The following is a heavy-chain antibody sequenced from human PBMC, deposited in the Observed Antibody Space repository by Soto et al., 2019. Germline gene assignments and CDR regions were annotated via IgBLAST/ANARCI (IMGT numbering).Heavy chain of an antibody. CDR1: GYSFTSYW. CDR2: VYPGDSDT. D-gene: IGHD3-22*01. CDR3: ARRTYYYDSSGYYYYGMDV. J-gene: IGHJ6*02. V-gene: IGHV5-51*01. Sequence: GESLKISCKGSGYSFTSYWIGWVRQMPGKGLEWMGIVYPGDSDTRYSPSFQGQVTISADKSISTAYLQWSSLKASDTAMYYCARRTYYYDSSGYYYYGMDVWGQGTTVTRLL.